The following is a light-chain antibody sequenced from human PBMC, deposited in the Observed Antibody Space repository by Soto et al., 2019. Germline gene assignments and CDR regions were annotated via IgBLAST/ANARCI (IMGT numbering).Light chain of an antibody. Sequence: EIVLTQSPATLSLSPGERATLSCRASQSVSSYLAWYQQKPGQAPRLLIYDASNRATGIPARFSGSGSGTDFTLTISSREPEDFSVYYCQQRSNWAGTFGPGTKVDIK. J-gene: IGKJ3*01. CDR1: QSVSSY. V-gene: IGKV3-11*01. CDR2: DAS. CDR3: QQRSNWAGT.